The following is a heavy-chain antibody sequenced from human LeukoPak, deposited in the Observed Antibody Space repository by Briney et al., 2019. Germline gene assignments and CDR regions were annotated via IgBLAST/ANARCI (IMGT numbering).Heavy chain of an antibody. J-gene: IGHJ4*02. Sequence: GGSLRLSCAASGLTFSSYWLSWVRQAPGKGVEWVANIKKDGSEKYYVDSVKGGFSISRENEKNSLYLQMNSLRAEDTAVYYCARVPVAGTGYWGQGTLVTVSS. CDR1: GLTFSSYW. V-gene: IGHV3-7*01. D-gene: IGHD6-19*01. CDR2: IKKDGSEK. CDR3: ARVPVAGTGY.